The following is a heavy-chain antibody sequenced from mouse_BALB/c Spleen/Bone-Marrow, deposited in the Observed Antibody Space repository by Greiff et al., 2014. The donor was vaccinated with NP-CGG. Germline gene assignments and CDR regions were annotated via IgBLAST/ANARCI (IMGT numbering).Heavy chain of an antibody. V-gene: IGHV1-67*01. CDR1: GYTFTDYP. CDR2: INTYNGNT. J-gene: IGHJ2*01. CDR3: ARLSPHPEFDY. Sequence: VQLQQSGPEVVRPGVSVKISCKGSGYTFTDYPMHWVKQSHAKSLEWIGLINTYNGNTNYNQKFKGKATMTVDKSSSTAYMGLARLTSDDSAIYYGARLSPHPEFDYWGQGTTLTVSS. D-gene: IGHD6-2*01.